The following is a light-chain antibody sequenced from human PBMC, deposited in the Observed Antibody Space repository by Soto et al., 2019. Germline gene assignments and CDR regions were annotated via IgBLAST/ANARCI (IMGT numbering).Light chain of an antibody. V-gene: IGKV1-39*01. J-gene: IGKJ4*02. Sequence: DIQMTQSPSSLYASVGDRVTITCRASQYINSFLNWYQQQPGKAPKLLIDAASSLQSGVPSRFTGSGSGTEFTLTISILQPEDIATYYCQQNYRTPRTFGRGTQVEV. CDR1: QYINSF. CDR3: QQNYRTPRT. CDR2: AAS.